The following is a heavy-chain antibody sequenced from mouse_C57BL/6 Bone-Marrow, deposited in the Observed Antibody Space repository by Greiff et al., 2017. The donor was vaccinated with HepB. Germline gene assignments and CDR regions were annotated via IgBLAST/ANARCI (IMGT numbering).Heavy chain of an antibody. CDR3: VSTVVARNYAMDY. J-gene: IGHJ4*01. D-gene: IGHD1-1*01. V-gene: IGHV10-1*01. CDR1: GFSFNTYA. CDR2: IRSKSNNYAT. Sequence: EVMLVESGGGLVQPKGSLKLSCAASGFSFNTYAMNWVRQAPGKGLEWVARIRSKSNNYATYYADSVKDRFTISRDDSESMLYLQMNNLKTEDTAMYYCVSTVVARNYAMDYWGQGTSVTVSS.